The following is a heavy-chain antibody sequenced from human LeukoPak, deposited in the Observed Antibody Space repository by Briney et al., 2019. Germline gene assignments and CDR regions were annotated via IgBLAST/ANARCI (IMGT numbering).Heavy chain of an antibody. CDR2: IIPIFGIA. V-gene: IGHV1-69*04. Sequence: ASVNVSCKASGGTFSSYAISWVRQAPGQGLEWMGRIIPIFGIANYAQKFQGRVTITADKSTSTAYMELSSLGSEDTAVYYCAREDSKEYYYGSGSYYAPFDYWGQGTPVTVSS. D-gene: IGHD3-10*01. CDR3: AREDSKEYYYGSGSYYAPFDY. J-gene: IGHJ4*02. CDR1: GGTFSSYA.